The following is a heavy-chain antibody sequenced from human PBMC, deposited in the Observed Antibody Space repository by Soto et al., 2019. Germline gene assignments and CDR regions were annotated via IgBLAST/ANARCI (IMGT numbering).Heavy chain of an antibody. Sequence: QVRLVQSGAEVKEPVASVKVSCKASGYSFTKYYIHWLRQAPGQGLEWLGISNPGGGQTNYAQRFQGRVNLTRDESTSTVNMELSSLRPEDTVMYYCARDYVWGNEDYFYSWGQGTQVTVSS. CDR1: GYSFTKYY. J-gene: IGHJ4*02. CDR3: ARDYVWGNEDYFYS. V-gene: IGHV1-46*01. D-gene: IGHD3-16*01. CDR2: SNPGGGQT.